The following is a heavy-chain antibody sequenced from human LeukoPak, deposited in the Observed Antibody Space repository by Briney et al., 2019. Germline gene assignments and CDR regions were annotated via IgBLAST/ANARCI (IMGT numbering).Heavy chain of an antibody. D-gene: IGHD5-18*01. CDR1: GFTFSSYE. V-gene: IGHV3-48*02. CDR2: ISSSSDAL. J-gene: IGHJ3*02. CDR3: ARDAGYTYAFDI. Sequence: GGSLRLSCAASGFTFSSYEMNWVRQAPGKGLEWVSSISSSSDALYYADSVKGRFTVSRDNAKNSLYLQMNSLRDEDTAVYYCARDAGYTYAFDIWGQGTMVTVSS.